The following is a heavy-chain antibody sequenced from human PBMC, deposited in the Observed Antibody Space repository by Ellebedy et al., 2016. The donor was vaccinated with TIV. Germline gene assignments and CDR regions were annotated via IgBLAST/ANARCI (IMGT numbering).Heavy chain of an antibody. CDR3: AKASRAIVVAL. J-gene: IGHJ3*01. V-gene: IGHV3-23*01. Sequence: PGGSLRLSCAASGFTFSSYAMSWVRKAPGKGREWVSIISGSGMSTNYAVSVKGRFTITRDNSNNTLFLQMNSLRAEDTAIYYCAKASRAIVVALWGQGTMVTVSS. D-gene: IGHD2-2*01. CDR2: ISGSGMST. CDR1: GFTFSSYA.